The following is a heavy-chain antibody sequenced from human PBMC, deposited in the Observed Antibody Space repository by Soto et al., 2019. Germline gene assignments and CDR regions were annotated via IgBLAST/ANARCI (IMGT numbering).Heavy chain of an antibody. J-gene: IGHJ6*02. CDR1: GGSISSGDYY. Sequence: SETLSLTCTVSGGSISSGDYYWSWIRQPPGKGLEWIGYIYYSGSTYYTPSLKSRVTISVDTSKNQFSLKLSSVTAAATAVYYCARGDPISMDVWGQGTTVTVSS. CDR3: ARGDPISMDV. CDR2: IYYSGST. V-gene: IGHV4-30-4*01.